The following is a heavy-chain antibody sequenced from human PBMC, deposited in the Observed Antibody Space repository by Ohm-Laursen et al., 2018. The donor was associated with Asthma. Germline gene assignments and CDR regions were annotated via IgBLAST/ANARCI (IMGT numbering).Heavy chain of an antibody. J-gene: IGHJ6*02. CDR2: IKEDGSET. V-gene: IGHV3-7*05. D-gene: IGHD4-11*01. CDR1: GLSLSNYW. Sequence: LSLTCAASGLSLSNYWMTWVRQAPGKGPEWVAHIKEDGSETSYLDSLKGRITISRDNAKNSLYLQMNSLRAEDTAVYYCARFGRDYRSHGLDVWGQGTTVTVSS. CDR3: ARFGRDYRSHGLDV.